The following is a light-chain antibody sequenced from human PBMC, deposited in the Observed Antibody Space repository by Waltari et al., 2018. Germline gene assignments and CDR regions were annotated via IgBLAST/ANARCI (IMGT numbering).Light chain of an antibody. Sequence: DIVMTQSPDSLAVSLGERATINCKSSQTVLKTSDNKNYLGWYQQKSGQPPKLHLYWSSTRESGVPDRFTGSGSGTDFTLTISSLQPEDVAVYYCLQYYTTLPAFGQGTKVEIQ. CDR3: LQYYTTLPA. V-gene: IGKV4-1*01. CDR1: QTVLKTSDNKNY. J-gene: IGKJ1*01. CDR2: WSS.